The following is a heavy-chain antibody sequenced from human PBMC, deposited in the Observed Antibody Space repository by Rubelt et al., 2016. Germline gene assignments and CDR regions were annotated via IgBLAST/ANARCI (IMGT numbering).Heavy chain of an antibody. J-gene: IGHJ5*02. CDR1: GFTVSSNY. CDR3: ARVWEGWFDP. V-gene: IGHV3-53*01. CDR2: IYSGGST. Sequence: EVQLVESGGGLVKPGRSLRLSCAASGFTVSSNYMSWVRQAPGKGLEWVSVIYSGGSTYYADSVKGRFTISRDNSKNTLYLQMNSLRAEDTAVYYCARVWEGWFDPWGQGTLVTVSS. D-gene: IGHD1-26*01.